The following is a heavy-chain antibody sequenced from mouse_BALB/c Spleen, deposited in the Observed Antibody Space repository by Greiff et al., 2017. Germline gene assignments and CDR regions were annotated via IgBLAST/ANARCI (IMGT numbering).Heavy chain of an antibody. CDR2: IRNKANGYTT. CDR1: GFTFTDYY. V-gene: IGHV7-3*02. Sequence: EVHLVESGGGLVQPGGSLRLSCATSGFTFTDYYMSWVRQPPGKALEWLGFIRNKANGYTTEYSASVKGRFTISRDNSQSILYLQMNTLRAEDSATYYCARDRRSFAYGGQGTLVTVPA. CDR3: ARDRRSFAY. J-gene: IGHJ3*01.